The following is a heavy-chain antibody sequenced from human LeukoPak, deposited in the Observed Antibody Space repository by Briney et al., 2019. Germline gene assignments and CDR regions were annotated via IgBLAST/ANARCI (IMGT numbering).Heavy chain of an antibody. CDR3: AKANWVSNADAVW. D-gene: IGHD1-1*01. CDR2: IRGGGKT. Sequence: GGSLRLSCAASGFSFSNYAMSWVRQAPAREPEWVSSIRGGGKTFYADSVKGRFTLSRDDSRNTVYLQLNSLRVEDTAIYYCAKANWVSNADAVWWGQGTQVTVSS. J-gene: IGHJ4*02. CDR1: GFSFSNYA. V-gene: IGHV3-23*01.